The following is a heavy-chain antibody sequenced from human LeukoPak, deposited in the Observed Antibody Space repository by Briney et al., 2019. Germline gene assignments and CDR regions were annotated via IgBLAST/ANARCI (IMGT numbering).Heavy chain of an antibody. V-gene: IGHV3-30-3*01. CDR2: ISYDGSNK. CDR3: AREFEATGFWALDY. J-gene: IGHJ4*02. CDR1: GFTFSSYA. D-gene: IGHD3-16*01. Sequence: GRSLRLSCAASGFTFSSYAMHWVRQAPGKGLEWVAVISYDGSNKYYADSVKGRFTISRDNAKNTLYLQMNGLRAEDTAVYYCAREFEATGFWALDYWGQGTLVTASS.